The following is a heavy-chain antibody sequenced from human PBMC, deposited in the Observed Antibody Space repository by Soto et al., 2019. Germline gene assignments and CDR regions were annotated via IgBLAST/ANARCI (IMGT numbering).Heavy chain of an antibody. Sequence: EVQLLESGGGLVQPGGSLRLSCAASGFTFSSYAMRWVRQAPVKGLEWVSAISGSGDSTYYADSVKGRFTISRDNSKNTLYLQMNSVRAEDTAVYDCARRGSGSYYDYWGQGTLVTVSS. J-gene: IGHJ4*02. D-gene: IGHD1-26*01. CDR3: ARRGSGSYYDY. CDR2: ISGSGDST. CDR1: GFTFSSYA. V-gene: IGHV3-23*01.